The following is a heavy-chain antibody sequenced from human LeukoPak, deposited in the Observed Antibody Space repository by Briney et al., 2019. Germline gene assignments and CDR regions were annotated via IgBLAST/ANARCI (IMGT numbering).Heavy chain of an antibody. CDR1: GGSISSYY. Sequence: SETLSLTCTVSGGSISSYYWGWIRQPPGKGLEWIGSIYYSGSTYYNPSLKSRVTISVDTSKNQFSLKLSSVTAADTAVYYCARHFGQQLVTGDYWGQGTLVTVSS. CDR3: ARHFGQQLVTGDY. D-gene: IGHD6-13*01. CDR2: IYYSGST. V-gene: IGHV4-39*01. J-gene: IGHJ4*02.